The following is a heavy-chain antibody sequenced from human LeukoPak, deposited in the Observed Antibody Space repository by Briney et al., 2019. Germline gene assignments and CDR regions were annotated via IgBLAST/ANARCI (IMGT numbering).Heavy chain of an antibody. D-gene: IGHD5-18*01. J-gene: IGHJ4*02. CDR3: ARASGAMAYDY. Sequence: SVTVSCKASGGTFSSYAISWVRQAPGQGLEWMGRIIPILGIANYAQKFQGRVTITTDKSTSTAYMELSRLRSEDKAVYYCARASGAMAYDYWGQGTLVTVSS. CDR2: IIPILGIA. V-gene: IGHV1-69*04. CDR1: GGTFSSYA.